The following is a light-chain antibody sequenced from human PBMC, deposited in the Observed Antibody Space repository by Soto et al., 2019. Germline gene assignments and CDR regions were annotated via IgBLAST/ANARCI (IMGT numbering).Light chain of an antibody. CDR3: QQYASSPLLT. V-gene: IGKV3-20*01. CDR2: GTS. J-gene: IGKJ4*01. CDR1: QSVGSDY. Sequence: EIVLTQSPGTLSLSPGERATLSCRASQSVGSDYLAWYQQKPGQAPRILIFGTSTRATGIPDRFSGSGSGTDFTLSISRLEPEDFAVYYCQQYASSPLLTFGGGTKVDIK.